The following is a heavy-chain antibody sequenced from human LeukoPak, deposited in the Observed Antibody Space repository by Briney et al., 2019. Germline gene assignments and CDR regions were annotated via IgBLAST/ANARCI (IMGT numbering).Heavy chain of an antibody. CDR2: ISGSGGST. CDR1: GFTFSSYA. CDR3: AKDTLKNEGELPSSRAGDY. D-gene: IGHD1-26*01. Sequence: GGSLRLSCAASGFTFSSYAMSWVRQAPGKGLEWVSAISGSGGSTYYADSVRGRFTISRDNSKNTLYLQMNSLRAEDTAVYYCAKDTLKNEGELPSSRAGDYWGQGTLVTVSS. V-gene: IGHV3-23*01. J-gene: IGHJ4*02.